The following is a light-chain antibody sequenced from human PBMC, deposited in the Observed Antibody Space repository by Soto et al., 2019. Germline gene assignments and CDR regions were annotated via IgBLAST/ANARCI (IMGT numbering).Light chain of an antibody. CDR3: QQSYSTSIT. Sequence: IQLTQSQPSLSAYVGDRVTIPCRASQSISSYLNWYQQKPGKAPKLLIYAASSLQSGVPSRFSGSGSGTDFTLTISSLQPEDFATYYCQQSYSTSITFGQGARPEI. J-gene: IGKJ5*01. CDR1: QSISSY. CDR2: AAS. V-gene: IGKV1-39*01.